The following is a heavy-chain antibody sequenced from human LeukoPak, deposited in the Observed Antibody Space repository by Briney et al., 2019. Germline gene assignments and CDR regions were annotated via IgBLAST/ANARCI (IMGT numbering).Heavy chain of an antibody. CDR1: GFTFSSYA. D-gene: IGHD2-2*01. V-gene: IGHV3-64D*06. J-gene: IGHJ4*02. CDR2: INSNGGST. CDR3: VKVWGPAAMFAYFDY. Sequence: GGSLRLSCSASGFTFSSYAMHWVRQAPGKGLEYVSAINSNGGSTYYADSVKGRFTISRDNSKNTLYLQMSSLRAEDTAVYYCVKVWGPAAMFAYFDYWGQGTLVTVSS.